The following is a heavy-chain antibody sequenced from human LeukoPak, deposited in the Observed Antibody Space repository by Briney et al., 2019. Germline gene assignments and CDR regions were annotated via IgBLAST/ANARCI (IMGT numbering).Heavy chain of an antibody. Sequence: GGSLRLSCAASGFTFSDSAMHWVRQASGKGLEWVGHIRGKANSYATAYAASVKGRFTISRDDSKNTAYLQMHSLNTEDTAVYYCARDPPVYYYDSSGYAPSDYWGQGTLVTVSS. CDR2: IRGKANSYAT. V-gene: IGHV3-73*01. J-gene: IGHJ4*02. CDR3: ARDPPVYYYDSSGYAPSDY. D-gene: IGHD3-22*01. CDR1: GFTFSDSA.